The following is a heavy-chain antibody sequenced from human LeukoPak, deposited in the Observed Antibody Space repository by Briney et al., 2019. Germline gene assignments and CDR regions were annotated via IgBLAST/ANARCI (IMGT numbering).Heavy chain of an antibody. V-gene: IGHV3-23*01. CDR1: GFTFSSYA. D-gene: IGHD3-10*01. Sequence: GGSLRLSCAASGFTFSSYAMSWVRQAPGKGLEWVSAISGSGGSTYYADSVKGRFTISRDNAKNSLYLQMNSLRAEDTAVYYCARRRFGELRGFDYWGQGTLVTVSS. J-gene: IGHJ4*02. CDR2: ISGSGGST. CDR3: ARRRFGELRGFDY.